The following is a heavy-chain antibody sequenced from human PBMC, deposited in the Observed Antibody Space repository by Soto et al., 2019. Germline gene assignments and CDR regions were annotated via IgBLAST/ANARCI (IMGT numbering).Heavy chain of an antibody. Sequence: SETLSLTCTVSGDSITSNSYFWAWIRQHPGKGLEWIGYIYYSGSTNYNPSLKSRVTISVDTSKNQVSLKLSSVTAADTAMYFCARQVSSAWPPYYYDMDVWGQGTTVTVSS. CDR1: GDSITSNSYF. D-gene: IGHD6-25*01. J-gene: IGHJ6*02. CDR3: ARQVSSAWPPYYYDMDV. CDR2: IYYSGST. V-gene: IGHV4-61*05.